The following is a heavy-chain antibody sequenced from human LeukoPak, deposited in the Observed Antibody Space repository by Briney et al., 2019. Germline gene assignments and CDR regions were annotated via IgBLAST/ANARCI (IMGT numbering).Heavy chain of an antibody. CDR1: GFTFRSYA. V-gene: IGHV3-23*01. Sequence: GGSLRLSCAASGFTFRSYAMNWVRQAPGKGLEWVSCFTVSGANTYYADSVKGRFTISRDNSKNTLYLQMNSLRAEDTAVYYCAKDRFYGSGKHYYYMDVWGKGTTVTVSS. CDR2: FTVSGANT. CDR3: AKDRFYGSGKHYYYMDV. D-gene: IGHD3-10*01. J-gene: IGHJ6*03.